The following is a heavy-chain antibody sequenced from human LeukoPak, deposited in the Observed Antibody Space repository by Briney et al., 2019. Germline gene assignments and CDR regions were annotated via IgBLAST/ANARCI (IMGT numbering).Heavy chain of an antibody. CDR1: GFTFSSYS. Sequence: PGGSLRLSCAASGFTFSSYSMNWVRQAPGKGLEWVSSISSSSSYIYYADSVKGRFTISRDNAKNSLYLQMNSLRAEDTAVYYCARDRYYDILTGSGTDTYYYYYGMDVWGQGTTVTVSS. CDR2: ISSSSSYI. V-gene: IGHV3-21*01. D-gene: IGHD3-9*01. J-gene: IGHJ6*02. CDR3: ARDRYYDILTGSGTDTYYYYYGMDV.